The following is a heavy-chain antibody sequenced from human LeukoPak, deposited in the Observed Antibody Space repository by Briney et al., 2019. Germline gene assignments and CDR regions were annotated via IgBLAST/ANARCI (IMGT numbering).Heavy chain of an antibody. CDR1: VFTFSIYA. J-gene: IGHJ3*02. CDR3: ASDSYHPTDAFDI. V-gene: IGHV3-30-3*01. CDR2: ISYDGSNK. Sequence: GRSLRLSCAASVFTFSIYAMHCVPEAPAKGLEGGAVISYDGSNKYYADSVRGRFTISRDNPKNSRHRQMNLLTDEDTAVYYCASDSYHPTDAFDIWGQGTMVTVSS.